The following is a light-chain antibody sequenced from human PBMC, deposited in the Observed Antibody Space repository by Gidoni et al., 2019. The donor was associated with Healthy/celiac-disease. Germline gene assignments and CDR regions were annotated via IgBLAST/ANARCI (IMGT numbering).Light chain of an antibody. CDR2: GAS. V-gene: IGKV3-15*01. J-gene: IGKJ1*01. CDR1: QSVSSN. Sequence: EIVMTQSPATLSVSPGERATLSCRASQSVSSNLAWYQQIPGQSPRLLIYGASTRATGTPARFSGSGSATDFTLTISSLQSEDFAVYYCQQYNNWPPRPFGQRTQVEI. CDR3: QQYNNWPPRP.